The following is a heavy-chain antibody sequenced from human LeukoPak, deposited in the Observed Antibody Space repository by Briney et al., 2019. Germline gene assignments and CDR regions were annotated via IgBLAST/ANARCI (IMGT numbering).Heavy chain of an antibody. CDR1: DDSITMYY. D-gene: IGHD4-11*01. Sequence: SETLSLTCTVSDDSITMYYWTWIRQPPGKGLEWIGYVDHTGSTKFNPSLNGRVSISRDTSNNFFSLRLRSVTAADTAVYFCARGRVSSSTWYSTYYYFFYMDFRGKGTTVTVSS. CDR3: ARGRVSSSTWYSTYYYFFYMDF. J-gene: IGHJ6*03. V-gene: IGHV4-59*01. CDR2: VDHTGST.